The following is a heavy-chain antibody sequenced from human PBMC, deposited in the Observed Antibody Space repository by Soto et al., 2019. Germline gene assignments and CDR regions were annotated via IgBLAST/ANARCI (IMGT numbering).Heavy chain of an antibody. D-gene: IGHD1-7*01. V-gene: IGHV3-21*01. Sequence: GGSLRLSCAASGFTFSSYSMNWVRQAPGKGLEWVSSISSSSSYIYYADSVKGRFTISRDNAKNSLYLQMNSLRAEDTAVYYCARDKGITGTGWFDPWGQGTLVTVSS. J-gene: IGHJ5*02. CDR3: ARDKGITGTGWFDP. CDR1: GFTFSSYS. CDR2: ISSSSSYI.